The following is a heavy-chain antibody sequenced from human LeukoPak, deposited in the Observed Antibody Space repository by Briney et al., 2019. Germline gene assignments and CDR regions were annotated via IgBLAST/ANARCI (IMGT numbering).Heavy chain of an antibody. CDR2: ISSSSSTI. V-gene: IGHV3-48*04. D-gene: IGHD3-9*01. CDR3: ARDRRYYDILTGHYYYYGMDV. Sequence: PGGSLRLSCAASGFTFSSYSMNWVRHAPGKGLEWVSYISSSSSTIYYADSVKGRFTISRDNAKNLLYLQMNSLRAEDTAVYYCARDRRYYDILTGHYYYYGMDVWGQGTTVTVSS. J-gene: IGHJ6*02. CDR1: GFTFSSYS.